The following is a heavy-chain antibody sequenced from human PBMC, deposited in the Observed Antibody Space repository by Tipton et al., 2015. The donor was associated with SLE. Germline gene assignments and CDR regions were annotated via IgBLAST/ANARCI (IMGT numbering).Heavy chain of an antibody. CDR2: INGDGSST. Sequence: SLRLSCAASGFTFGRYWMHWVRQVPGKGLVWVSHINGDGSSTRYADSVKGRFTISRDNAKNTLYLQMDGLRAEDTAVYYCTRDRVPWGYHYGMDVWGQGTTVTVSS. D-gene: IGHD1-26*01. CDR1: GFTFGRYW. CDR3: TRDRVPWGYHYGMDV. V-gene: IGHV3-74*01. J-gene: IGHJ6*02.